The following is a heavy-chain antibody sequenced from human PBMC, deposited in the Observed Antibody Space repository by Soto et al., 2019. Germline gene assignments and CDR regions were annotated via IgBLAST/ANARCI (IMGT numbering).Heavy chain of an antibody. CDR3: ARDWGGDGYFDY. Sequence: SETLSLTCTVSGGSISSGDYYWSWIRQPPGKGLEWIGYIYYSGSTYYNPSLKSRVTISVDTSKNQFSLKLSSVTAADTAVYYCARDWGGDGYFDYWGQGTLVTVSS. CDR2: IYYSGST. D-gene: IGHD4-17*01. CDR1: GGSISSGDYY. V-gene: IGHV4-30-4*01. J-gene: IGHJ4*02.